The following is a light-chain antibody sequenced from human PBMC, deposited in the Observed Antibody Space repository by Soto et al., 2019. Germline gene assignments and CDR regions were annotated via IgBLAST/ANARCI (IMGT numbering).Light chain of an antibody. CDR2: GSS. J-gene: IGKJ5*01. CDR1: QSVSSNY. CDR3: QQYGSSIT. V-gene: IGKV3-20*01. Sequence: IVLTHSPGTLSLSPGERATLSFRASQSVSSNYLAWYQQKPGQAPRLLIFGSSSRATGIPDRFGGSGSGTDFTLTINRLEPEDFAVFYCQQYGSSITFGQGTRLEIK.